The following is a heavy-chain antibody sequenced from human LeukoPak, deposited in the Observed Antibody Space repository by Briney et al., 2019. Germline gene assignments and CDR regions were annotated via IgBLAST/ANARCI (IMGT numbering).Heavy chain of an antibody. Sequence: EGSLRLSCPASGFTFSSYAMSWVRQAPGKGLEWVSAISGSGGSTYYADSVKGRFTISRDNSKNTLYLQMNSLRAEDTAVYYCAKGPDRNYYFDYWGQGTLVTVSS. D-gene: IGHD1-14*01. J-gene: IGHJ4*02. CDR1: GFTFSSYA. V-gene: IGHV3-23*01. CDR2: ISGSGGST. CDR3: AKGPDRNYYFDY.